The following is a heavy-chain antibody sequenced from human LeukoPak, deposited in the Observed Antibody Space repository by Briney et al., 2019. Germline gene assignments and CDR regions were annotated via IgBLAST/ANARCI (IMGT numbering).Heavy chain of an antibody. CDR1: GGSFSGYY. J-gene: IGHJ5*02. CDR2: INHSGST. CDR3: ASWFGELYTNWFDP. D-gene: IGHD3-10*01. V-gene: IGHV4-34*01. Sequence: PSETLSLTCAVYGGSFSGYYWSWIRQPPGKGLEWIGEINHSGSTNYNPSLKSRVTISVDTSKNQFSLKLSSVTAADTAVYYCASWFGELYTNWFDPWGRGTVVTVSS.